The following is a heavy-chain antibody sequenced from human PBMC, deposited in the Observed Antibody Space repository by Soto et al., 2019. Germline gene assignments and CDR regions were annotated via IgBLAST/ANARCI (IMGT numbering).Heavy chain of an antibody. CDR3: ARDFLDY. CDR2: ISYDGSNK. J-gene: IGHJ4*02. V-gene: IGHV3-30-3*01. D-gene: IGHD3-3*01. CDR1: GSTFSSYA. Sequence: QVQLVESGGGVVQPGRSLRLSCAASGSTFSSYAMHWVRQAPGKGLEWVAVISYDGSNKYYADSVKGRFTISRDNSKNTLYLQMNSLRAEDTAVYYCARDFLDYWGQGTLVTVSS.